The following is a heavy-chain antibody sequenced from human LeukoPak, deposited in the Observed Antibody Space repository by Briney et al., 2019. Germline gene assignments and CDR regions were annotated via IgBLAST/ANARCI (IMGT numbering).Heavy chain of an antibody. CDR2: INHSGST. D-gene: IGHD5-24*01. CDR1: GFTFSSYS. V-gene: IGHV4-34*01. Sequence: PGGSLRLSCAASGFTFSSYSMNWVRQPPGKGLEWIGEINHSGSTNYIPSLKSRVSISVDTSKNQFSLKLSSVTAADTAVYYCAREEIRSWFDPWGQGTLVTVPS. J-gene: IGHJ5*02. CDR3: AREEIRSWFDP.